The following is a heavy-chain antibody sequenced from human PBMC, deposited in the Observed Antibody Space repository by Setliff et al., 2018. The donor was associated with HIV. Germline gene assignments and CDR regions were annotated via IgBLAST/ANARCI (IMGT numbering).Heavy chain of an antibody. V-gene: IGHV1-69-2*01. CDR1: GYTFTDYY. D-gene: IGHD3-10*01. CDR2: VDPKNGKT. CDR3: ATLDYYGSQTYNLALHY. J-gene: IGHJ4*02. Sequence: ASVKVSCKASGYTFTDYYMHWVQQAPGKGLEWMGRVDPKNGKTLYAENLRGRITITADTSTDTAYMEMNSLRSEDTAMYYCATLDYYGSQTYNLALHYWGQGTLVTVSS.